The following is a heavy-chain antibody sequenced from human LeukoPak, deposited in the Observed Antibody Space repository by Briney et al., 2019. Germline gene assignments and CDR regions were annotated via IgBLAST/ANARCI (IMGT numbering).Heavy chain of an antibody. J-gene: IGHJ3*02. CDR2: INPNSGGT. D-gene: IGHD2-15*01. Sequence: ASVKVSCKASGYTFTGYYMHWVRQAPGPGLEWMGWINPNSGGTNYAQKFQGRVTMTRDTSISTAYMELSRLRSDDTAVYYCARGPPVEGYCSGGSCKDAFDIWGQGTMVTVSS. CDR1: GYTFTGYY. CDR3: ARGPPVEGYCSGGSCKDAFDI. V-gene: IGHV1-2*02.